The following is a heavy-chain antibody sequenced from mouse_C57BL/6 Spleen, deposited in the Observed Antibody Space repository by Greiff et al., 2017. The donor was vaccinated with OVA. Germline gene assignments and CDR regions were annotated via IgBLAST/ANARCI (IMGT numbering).Heavy chain of an antibody. CDR2: IYPSDSET. J-gene: IGHJ2*01. CDR3: ARGGYGFDY. CDR1: GYTFTSYW. D-gene: IGHD1-1*01. V-gene: IGHV1-61*01. Sequence: VKLKQPGAELVRPGSSVKLSCKASGYTFTSYWMDWVKQRPGQGLEWIGNIYPSDSETHYNQKFKDKATLTVDKSSSTAYMQLSSLTSEDSAVYYCARGGYGFDYWGQGTTLTVSS.